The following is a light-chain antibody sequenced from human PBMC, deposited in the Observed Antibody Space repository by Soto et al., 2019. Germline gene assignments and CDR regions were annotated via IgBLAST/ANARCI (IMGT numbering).Light chain of an antibody. Sequence: QSALTQPRSVSGSPGQSVTISCTGTSSDVGAYNSVSWYQQHPGKAPKLIIYDVNRRPSGVPDRFSGSKSANTVSLTVSGLQAEDEADYYCCSLAGRYTWVFGGGTQLTVL. CDR1: SSDVGAYNS. V-gene: IGLV2-11*01. CDR3: CSLAGRYTWV. J-gene: IGLJ3*02. CDR2: DVN.